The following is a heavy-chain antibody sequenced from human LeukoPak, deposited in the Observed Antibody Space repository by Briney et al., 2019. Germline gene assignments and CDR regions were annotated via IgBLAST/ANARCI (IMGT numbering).Heavy chain of an antibody. CDR1: GGSISTYY. J-gene: IGHJ6*02. CDR3: ARDKRLDGMDV. D-gene: IGHD6-25*01. V-gene: IGHV4-4*07. Sequence: PSETLSLTCTVSGGSISTYYWSWLRQPAGKGLELIGRFFPSGSTNYNPSLKTRVTMSVDTSKNQFSLRLSSVTAADTAIYYCARDKRLDGMDVWGQGTMVTVSS. CDR2: FFPSGST.